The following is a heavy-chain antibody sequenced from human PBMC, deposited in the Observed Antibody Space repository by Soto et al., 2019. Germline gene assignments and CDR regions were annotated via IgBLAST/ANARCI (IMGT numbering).Heavy chain of an antibody. D-gene: IGHD3-22*01. CDR1: GFTFSSYA. CDR2: ISGSGGST. V-gene: IGHV3-23*01. CDR3: AKDTYYYDSSGYSLGAFDI. J-gene: IGHJ3*02. Sequence: LRLSCAASGFTFSSYAMSWVRQAPGKGLVWVSAISGSGGSTYYADSVKGRFTISRDNSKNTLYLQMNSLRAEDTAVYYCAKDTYYYDSSGYSLGAFDIWGQGTMVTVSS.